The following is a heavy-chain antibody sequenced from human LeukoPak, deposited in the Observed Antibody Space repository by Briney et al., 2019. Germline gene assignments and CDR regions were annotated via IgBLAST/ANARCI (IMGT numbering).Heavy chain of an antibody. CDR1: GFTFSSYA. J-gene: IGHJ5*02. CDR2: ISGSGGST. CDR3: ARDDSRGSGSSGWFDP. V-gene: IGHV3-23*01. Sequence: GGSLRLSCAASGFTFSSYAMSWVRQAPGKGLEWVSAISGSGGSTYYADSVKGRFTISRDNSKNTLYLQMNSLRAEDTAMFYCARDDSRGSGSSGWFDPWGQGTLVTVSS. D-gene: IGHD3-10*01.